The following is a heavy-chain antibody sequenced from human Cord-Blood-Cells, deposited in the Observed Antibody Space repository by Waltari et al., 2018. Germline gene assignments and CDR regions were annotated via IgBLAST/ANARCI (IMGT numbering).Heavy chain of an antibody. J-gene: IGHJ6*03. D-gene: IGHD3-3*01. CDR2: IYYSGST. CDR1: AGSISSSSYY. CDR3: ASPTPNEDWWSGDEEGER. V-gene: IGHV4-39*01. Sequence: QLQLQESGPGLVKPSETLSLNCTVSAGSISSSSYYWGWTRQPPGKGLEWIGSIYYSGSTYYNPSLKSRVTISVDTSKNQFSLKLSSVTAADTAVYYCASPTPNEDWWSGDEEGERGGKG.